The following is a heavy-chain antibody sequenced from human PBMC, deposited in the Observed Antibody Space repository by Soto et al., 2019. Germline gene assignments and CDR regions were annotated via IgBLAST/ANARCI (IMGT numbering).Heavy chain of an antibody. J-gene: IGHJ4*02. D-gene: IGHD6-19*01. CDR2: ISGSAGST. CDR1: GFTFSSYA. V-gene: IGHV3-23*01. CDR3: AKDFLIVVAGTYFDY. Sequence: GGSLRLSCAASGFTFSSYAMSWVRQAPRKGLEWVSAISGSAGSTYYADSVKGRFTISRDNSKNTLYLQMNSLRAEDTAVYYCAKDFLIVVAGTYFDYWGQGTLVTVSS.